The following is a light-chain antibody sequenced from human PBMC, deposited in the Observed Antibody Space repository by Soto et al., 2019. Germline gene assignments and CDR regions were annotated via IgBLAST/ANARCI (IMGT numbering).Light chain of an antibody. CDR2: AAS. V-gene: IGKV3-15*01. Sequence: EIVMTQSPATLSVSPGETATLSCRASQSVGSAVAWYQHKPGQAPRLLIVAASMRAPGVPGRFSGGGSGTEFTLTISSLQSEDFAVYYCQQYKNWPPLTFGGGTTVEIK. CDR1: QSVGSA. J-gene: IGKJ4*01. CDR3: QQYKNWPPLT.